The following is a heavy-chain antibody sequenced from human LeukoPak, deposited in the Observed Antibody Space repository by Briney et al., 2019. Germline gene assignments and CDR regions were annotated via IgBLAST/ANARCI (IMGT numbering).Heavy chain of an antibody. V-gene: IGHV3-23*01. J-gene: IGHJ5*02. CDR1: GFTFSTYA. Sequence: PGGSLRLSCAASGFTFSTYAMSWVRQAPGKGLEWVSAISGTGGRTYYADSVKGRFTISRDNSKNTLYLQMNSLRAEDTAVYYCAKDYDGSGWSNWFDPWGQGTLVTVSS. CDR2: ISGTGGRT. CDR3: AKDYDGSGWSNWFDP. D-gene: IGHD6-19*01.